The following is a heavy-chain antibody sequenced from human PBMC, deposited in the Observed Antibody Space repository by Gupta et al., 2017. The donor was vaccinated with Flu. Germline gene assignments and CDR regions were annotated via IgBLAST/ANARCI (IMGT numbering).Heavy chain of an antibody. CDR1: GYIFNNYG. CDR2: IVPIFGAA. J-gene: IGHJ4*02. CDR3: ARGAVQLWLDN. D-gene: IGHD3-16*01. V-gene: IGHV1-69*01. Sequence: QVQLVQSGAEVKKPGSSVKVSCKASGYIFNNYGISWIRQAPGQGLEWMGGIVPIFGAATYAQKFQGRVTVTADESSSTCFMEVSGLRPEDTAVYFCARGAVQLWLDNWGQGTLVTVSS.